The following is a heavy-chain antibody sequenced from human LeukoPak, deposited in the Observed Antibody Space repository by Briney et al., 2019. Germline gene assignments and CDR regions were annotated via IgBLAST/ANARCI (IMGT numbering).Heavy chain of an antibody. CDR3: AKNVGYGSGLEYYGMDV. D-gene: IGHD3-10*01. Sequence: GGSLRLSCAASGFPFSSYGMHWVRQAPGKGLEWVAVTSSDGSRNHYADSVKGRFTISRDNSKNTLYLQMNSLRAEDTAVYYCAKNVGYGSGLEYYGMDVWGQGTTVTVSS. CDR2: TSSDGSRN. CDR1: GFPFSSYG. J-gene: IGHJ6*02. V-gene: IGHV3-30*18.